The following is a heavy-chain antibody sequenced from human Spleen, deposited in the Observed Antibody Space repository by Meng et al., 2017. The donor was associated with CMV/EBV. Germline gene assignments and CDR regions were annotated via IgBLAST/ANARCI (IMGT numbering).Heavy chain of an antibody. CDR3: GRSTGAAAYDP. Sequence: SETLSLTCTVSGGSISSSSYYGGWIRQPPGKGLEWVGSIYYSGSTYYNPSLKSRVTISVDTSKNQFSLKLRSVTAAETAVYYCGRSTGAAAYDPWGQGTLVTVSS. CDR2: IYYSGST. CDR1: GGSISSSSYY. D-gene: IGHD1-26*01. V-gene: IGHV4-39*01. J-gene: IGHJ5*02.